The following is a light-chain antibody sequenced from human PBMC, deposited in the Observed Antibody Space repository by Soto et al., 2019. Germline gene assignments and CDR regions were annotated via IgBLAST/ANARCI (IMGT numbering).Light chain of an antibody. Sequence: EIVMTQSPATLSVSPGERATPSCRASQSVSSNLAWYQQKPGQAPRLLIYGSSTRATGIPARFSGSGSGTDFTLTISSLQSEDFAVYYCQQYNNWPLTFGGGTKVDIK. J-gene: IGKJ4*01. CDR3: QQYNNWPLT. CDR1: QSVSSN. CDR2: GSS. V-gene: IGKV3-15*01.